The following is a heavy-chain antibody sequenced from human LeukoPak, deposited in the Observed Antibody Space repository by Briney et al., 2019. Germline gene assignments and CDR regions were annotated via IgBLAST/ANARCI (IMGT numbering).Heavy chain of an antibody. V-gene: IGHV3-74*01. CDR3: ARRSRGSWGVDY. J-gene: IGHJ4*02. CDR1: GFTFSSYW. D-gene: IGHD6-13*01. CDR2: INSDGRR. Sequence: GGSLRLSCAASGFTFSSYWMHWVRQAPGKGLVWVSRINSDGRRSYADSVKGRFSISRDNAKNTLYLQMNSLRAEDAAVYYCARRSRGSWGVDYWGQGTLATVSS.